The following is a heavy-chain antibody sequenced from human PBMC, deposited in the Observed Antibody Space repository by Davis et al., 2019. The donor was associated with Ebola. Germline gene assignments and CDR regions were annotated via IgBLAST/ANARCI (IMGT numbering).Heavy chain of an antibody. V-gene: IGHV3-73*01. J-gene: IGHJ4*02. CDR1: GFTFSGSA. CDR3: VGGEPFDY. Sequence: GGSLRLSCAASGFTFSGSAMHWVRQASGKGLEWVGRIRSKANSYATAYAASVKGRFTISRDDSKNTAYLQMNSLKTEDTAVYYCVGGEPFDYWGQGTLVTVSS. CDR2: IRSKANSYAT. D-gene: IGHD2-21*01.